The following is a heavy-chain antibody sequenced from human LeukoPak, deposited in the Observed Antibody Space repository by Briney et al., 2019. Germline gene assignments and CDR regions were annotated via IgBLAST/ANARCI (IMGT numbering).Heavy chain of an antibody. CDR2: IKSKTDGGTT. D-gene: IGHD6-19*01. CDR1: GFSFSNAW. Sequence: GGSLRLSCAASGFSFSNAWMSWVRQAPGKGLEWVARIKSKTDGGTTDYAAPVKGRFTISRDDSKNTLYLQMNSLKTEDTAVYYCTTDRSVTGTGLDYWGQGTLVTVSS. J-gene: IGHJ4*02. CDR3: TTDRSVTGTGLDY. V-gene: IGHV3-15*05.